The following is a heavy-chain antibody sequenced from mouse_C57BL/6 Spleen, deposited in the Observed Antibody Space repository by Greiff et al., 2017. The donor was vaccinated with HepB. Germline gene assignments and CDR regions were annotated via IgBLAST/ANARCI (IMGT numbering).Heavy chain of an antibody. CDR2: IYPGSGST. Sequence: QVQLQQPGAELVKPGASVKMSCKASGYTFTSYWITWVKQRPGQGLEWIGDIYPGSGSTNYNEKFKSKATLTVDTSSSTAYMQLSSLTSEDSAVYYCARSGITTVVAHWYFDVWGTGTTVTVSS. CDR3: ARSGITTVVAHWYFDV. J-gene: IGHJ1*03. CDR1: GYTFTSYW. D-gene: IGHD1-1*01. V-gene: IGHV1-55*01.